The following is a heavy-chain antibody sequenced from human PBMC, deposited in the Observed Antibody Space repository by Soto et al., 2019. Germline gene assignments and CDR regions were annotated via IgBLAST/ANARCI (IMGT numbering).Heavy chain of an antibody. D-gene: IGHD3-22*01. J-gene: IGHJ4*02. Sequence: ASVKVSCKASGYTFTSYAMHWVLQAPGQMLEWMGWINAGNGNTKYSQKFQGRVTITRDTSASTAYMELSSLRSEDTAVYYCARGHYYYDSSGYNTFDYWGQGTLVTSPQ. CDR3: ARGHYYYDSSGYNTFDY. V-gene: IGHV1-3*01. CDR2: INAGNGNT. CDR1: GYTFTSYA.